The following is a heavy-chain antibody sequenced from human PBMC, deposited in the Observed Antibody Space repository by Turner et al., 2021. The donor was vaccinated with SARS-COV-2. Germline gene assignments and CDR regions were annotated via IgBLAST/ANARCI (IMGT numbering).Heavy chain of an antibody. J-gene: IGHJ6*02. CDR1: GGSISSYY. CDR2: IYTSGST. V-gene: IGHV4-4*07. D-gene: IGHD3-10*01. CDR3: ARDRLITMVRGVTYYYYGMDV. Sequence: QVQLQESGPGLVKPSETLSLTCTVSGGSISSYYWSWIRQPAGKGLEWIGRIYTSGSTNYNPSLKSRVTMSVDTSKNQFSLKLSSVTAADTAVYYCARDRLITMVRGVTYYYYGMDVWGQGTTVTVSS.